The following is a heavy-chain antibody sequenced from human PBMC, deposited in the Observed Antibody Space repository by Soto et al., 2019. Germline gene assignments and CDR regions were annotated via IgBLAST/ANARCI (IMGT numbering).Heavy chain of an antibody. CDR2: ISAYNGNT. CDR1: GYTFSSYF. CDR3: ARQNHYPGRDV. Sequence: ASVKVSCKASGYTFSSYFITWVRQAPGQGLEWMGWISAYNGNTNFAQKLQGRVAMTTDTSTSTAYMELRSLRSDDTAVYYCARQNHYPGRDVWGQGTTVTVSS. J-gene: IGHJ6*02. V-gene: IGHV1-18*01.